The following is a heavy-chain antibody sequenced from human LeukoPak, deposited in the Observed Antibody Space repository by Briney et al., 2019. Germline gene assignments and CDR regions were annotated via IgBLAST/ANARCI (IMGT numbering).Heavy chain of an antibody. CDR1: GFTFSSYW. V-gene: IGHV3-7*01. CDR3: TRRYFDL. J-gene: IGHJ4*02. CDR2: MKQDGTEK. Sequence: GGSLRLSCAASGFTFSSYWMGWVRQAPGKGLEWVANMKQDGTEKYYVDSVKGRFTIPRDNAKNSLYLQMNSLRAEDAAVYYCTRRYFDLWGQGTLVTVSS.